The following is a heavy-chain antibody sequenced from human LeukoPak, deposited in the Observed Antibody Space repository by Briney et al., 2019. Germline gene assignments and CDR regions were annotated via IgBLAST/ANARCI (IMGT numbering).Heavy chain of an antibody. CDR2: ISWNSGRK. CDR3: AKGTNGSYGF. CDR1: GFSFSTYG. V-gene: IGHV3-9*01. D-gene: IGHD1-26*01. J-gene: IGHJ4*02. Sequence: PGGSLRLSCVASGFSFSTYGMHWVRQAPGKGLEWVSGISWNSGRKGYADSVKGRFTISRDNAKNSLYLQMNSLRAEDTALYYCAKGTNGSYGFWGQGTLVTVSS.